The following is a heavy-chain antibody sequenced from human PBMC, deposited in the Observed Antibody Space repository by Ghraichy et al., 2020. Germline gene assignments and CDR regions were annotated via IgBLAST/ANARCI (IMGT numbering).Heavy chain of an antibody. J-gene: IGHJ4*02. D-gene: IGHD3-22*01. V-gene: IGHV3-23*01. CDR1: GISFTRYG. CDR2: IGANGANA. CDR3: ASRPDTSGYWSYYFDY. Sequence: GGSLRLSCAASGISFTRYGMSWVRQAPGKGLEWVSSIGANGANAYYADSVKGRFTISRDNSKNTLYLQLNSRRAEDTAIYYCASRPDTSGYWSYYFDYWGQGTLVTVSS.